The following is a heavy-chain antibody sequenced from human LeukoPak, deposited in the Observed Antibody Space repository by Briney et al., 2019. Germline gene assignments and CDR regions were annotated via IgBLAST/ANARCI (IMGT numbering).Heavy chain of an antibody. Sequence: GGSLRLSCAASGFTFSTYAGNWVRQAQGKGLEWVSAISTSGGGTYYADSVKGRFTISRDNSKNTLYLQMSGLRGEDTAVYYCAKGRNGDNVAEASDIWGQGTMVTVSS. D-gene: IGHD4-17*01. CDR1: GFTFSTYA. CDR2: ISTSGGGT. CDR3: AKGRNGDNVAEASDI. J-gene: IGHJ3*02. V-gene: IGHV3-23*01.